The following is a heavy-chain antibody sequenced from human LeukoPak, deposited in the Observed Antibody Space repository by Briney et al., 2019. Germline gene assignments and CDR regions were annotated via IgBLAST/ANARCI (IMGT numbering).Heavy chain of an antibody. CDR3: ARVTYDSSGP. V-gene: IGHV4-61*02. J-gene: IGHJ5*02. CDR1: GGSISSGSYY. Sequence: SQTLSLTCTVSGGSISSGSYYWSWIRQPAGKGLEWIGRIYTSGSTYYNPSLKSRVTISVDTSKNQFSLKLSSVTAADTAVYYCARVTYDSSGPWGQGTLVTVSS. D-gene: IGHD3-22*01. CDR2: IYTSGST.